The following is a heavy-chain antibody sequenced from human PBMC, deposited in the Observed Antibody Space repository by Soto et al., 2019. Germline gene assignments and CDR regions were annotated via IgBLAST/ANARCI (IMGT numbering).Heavy chain of an antibody. D-gene: IGHD2-21*02. CDR1: DFSLTNPRMG. CDR2: ILSNDVK. CDR3: ARLSALVLTASSSLES. J-gene: IGHJ4*02. V-gene: IGHV2-26*01. Sequence: QVTLKEPGPVLLKPTETLTLTCVVADFSLTNPRMGVSWIRQPPGKALEWLAHILSNDVKSYSTALSNRLTVSKDTSNRQVALTLTDVDPEDTATYYCARLSALVLTASSSLESWGQGTLVTVSS.